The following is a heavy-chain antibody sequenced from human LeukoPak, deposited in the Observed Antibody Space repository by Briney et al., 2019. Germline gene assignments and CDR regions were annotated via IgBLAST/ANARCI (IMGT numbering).Heavy chain of an antibody. CDR3: ARYSSTWPYWYFDL. CDR1: GGSISSGGYS. CDR2: ISHSGNT. V-gene: IGHV4-30-2*01. D-gene: IGHD6-13*01. Sequence: SETLSLTCAVPGGSISSGGYSWSWIRQPPGKGLEWIGYISHSGNTYYNPSLKSRVTISVDRSKNHFSLELTSATAADTAVYYCARYSSTWPYWYFDLWGRGTLVTVSS. J-gene: IGHJ2*01.